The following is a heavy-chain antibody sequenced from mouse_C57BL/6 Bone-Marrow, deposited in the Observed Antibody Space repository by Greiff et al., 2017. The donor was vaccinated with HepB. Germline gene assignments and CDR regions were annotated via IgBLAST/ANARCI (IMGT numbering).Heavy chain of an antibody. CDR2: ISSGGDYI. J-gene: IGHJ3*01. Sequence: EVQGVESGEGLVKPGGSLKLSCAASGFTFSSYAMSWVRQTPEKRLEWVAYISSGGDYIYYADTVKGRITISRDNARNTLYLQMSSLTSEDTAMYYCSRGFDGYFLFAYWGQGTLVTVSA. D-gene: IGHD2-3*01. CDR3: SRGFDGYFLFAY. V-gene: IGHV5-9-1*02. CDR1: GFTFSSYA.